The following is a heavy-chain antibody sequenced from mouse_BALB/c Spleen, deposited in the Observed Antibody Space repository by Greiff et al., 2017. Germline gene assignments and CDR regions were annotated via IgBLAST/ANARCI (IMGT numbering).Heavy chain of an antibody. J-gene: IGHJ3*01. CDR1: GFSLTSYG. Sequence: VQLQQSGPGLVQPSQSLSITCTVSGFSLTSYGVHWVRQSPGKGLEWLGVIWSGGSTDYNAAFISRLSISKDNSKSQVFFKMNSLQADDTAIYYCASRSPWFAYWGQGTLVTVSA. D-gene: IGHD1-1*01. CDR2: IWSGGST. CDR3: ASRSPWFAY. V-gene: IGHV2-4-1*01.